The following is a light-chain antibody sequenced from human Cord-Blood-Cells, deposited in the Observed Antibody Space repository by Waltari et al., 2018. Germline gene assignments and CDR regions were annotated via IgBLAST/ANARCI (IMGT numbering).Light chain of an antibody. CDR2: DVS. V-gene: IGLV2-11*01. CDR3: CSYAGSYTFV. CDR1: SSDVGGYNT. J-gene: IGLJ1*01. Sequence: QSALTQPRAVSGSPAQSVTISCTGPSSDVGGYNTVSCYHQHPGKAPKLKIYDVSKRPSGVPDRFSGSKSGNTASLTISGLQAEDEADYYCCSYAGSYTFVFGTGTKVTVL.